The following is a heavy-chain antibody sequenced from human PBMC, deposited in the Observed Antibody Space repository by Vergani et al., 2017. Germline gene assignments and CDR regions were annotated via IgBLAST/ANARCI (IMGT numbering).Heavy chain of an antibody. V-gene: IGHV3-30*18. CDR1: GFTFSSYG. CDR3: AKDRAAGIQYYFDD. Sequence: QVQLVESGGGVVQPGRSLRLSCAASGFTFSSYGMHWVRQAPGKGLEWVAVISYDGSNKYYADSVKGRFTISRDNSKNTLYLQMNSLRAEDTAVYYCAKDRAAGIQYYFDDWGQGTLVTVSS. CDR2: ISYDGSNK. D-gene: IGHD6-13*01. J-gene: IGHJ4*02.